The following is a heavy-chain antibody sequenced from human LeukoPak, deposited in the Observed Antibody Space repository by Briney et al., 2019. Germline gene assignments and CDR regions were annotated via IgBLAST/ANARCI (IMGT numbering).Heavy chain of an antibody. J-gene: IGHJ6*03. CDR2: ISAYNGNT. D-gene: IGHD6-19*01. CDR3: AREPGIAVAGTGGHYYYYYMDV. CDR1: GYTFTSYG. Sequence: ASVKVSCKASGYTFTSYGISWVRQAPGQGLEWMGWISAYNGNTNYAQKLQGRVTMTTDTSTSTAYMELRSLRSDDTAVYYCAREPGIAVAGTGGHYYYYYMDVWGKGTTVTISS. V-gene: IGHV1-18*01.